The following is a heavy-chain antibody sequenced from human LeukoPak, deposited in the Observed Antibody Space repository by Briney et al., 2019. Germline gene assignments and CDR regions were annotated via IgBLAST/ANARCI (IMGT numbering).Heavy chain of an antibody. CDR2: INHSGST. Sequence: SETLSLTCAVYGGSFSGYYWNWIRQPPGKGLEWIGEINHSGSTIYNPSLKSRVTISADTSKNQFSLRLSSVTAADTAVYYCARDAKLRFLAPFDYWGQGTLVTVSS. J-gene: IGHJ4*02. D-gene: IGHD3-3*01. CDR1: GGSFSGYY. CDR3: ARDAKLRFLAPFDY. V-gene: IGHV4-34*01.